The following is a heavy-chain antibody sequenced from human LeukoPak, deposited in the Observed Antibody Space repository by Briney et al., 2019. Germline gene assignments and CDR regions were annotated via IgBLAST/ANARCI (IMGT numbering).Heavy chain of an antibody. CDR2: IYSGGST. D-gene: IGHD6-13*01. V-gene: IGHV3-53*01. CDR3: ARDRSGIAAY. Sequence: GGSLRLSCAASGFTVSTNYMSWLRQAPGKGLEWVSVIYSGGSTYYADSVKGRFTISKDNSKKTLYLQMNSLRAEDTAVYYCARDRSGIAAYWGQGTLVTVSS. CDR1: GFTVSTNY. J-gene: IGHJ4*02.